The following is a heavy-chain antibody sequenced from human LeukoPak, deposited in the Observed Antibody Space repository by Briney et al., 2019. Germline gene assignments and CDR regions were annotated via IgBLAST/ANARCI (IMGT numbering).Heavy chain of an antibody. CDR3: ARNKRADI. J-gene: IGHJ3*02. Sequence: PGGSLRLSCAVSGVSFSDYWMSWVRQAPGKGLEWVANIKQDGSETNYVDSVRGRFTISRDNAKNSLSLQMISLRAEDTALYYCARNKRADIWGQGTMVTVSS. V-gene: IGHV3-7*01. CDR1: GVSFSDYW. CDR2: IKQDGSET. D-gene: IGHD1/OR15-1a*01.